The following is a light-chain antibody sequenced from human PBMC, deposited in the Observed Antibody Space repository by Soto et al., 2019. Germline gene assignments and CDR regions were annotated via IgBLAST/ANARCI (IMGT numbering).Light chain of an antibody. CDR2: DAS. Sequence: EIVLTQSPATLSLSPGERATLSCRASPSVTNFLAWYQQKPGQAPRLLIYDASNRATGIPPRFSGSGSGTDFTLTISSLQPDDFATYYCQQYNSYSRTFGQGTKVDI. J-gene: IGKJ1*01. CDR1: PSVTNF. V-gene: IGKV3-11*01. CDR3: QQYNSYSRT.